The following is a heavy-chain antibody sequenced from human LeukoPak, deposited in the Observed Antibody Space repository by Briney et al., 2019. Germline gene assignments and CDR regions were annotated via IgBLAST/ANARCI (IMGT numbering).Heavy chain of an antibody. CDR2: ISSSGSTI. V-gene: IGHV3-48*03. CDR1: GFTFSSYE. D-gene: IGHD1-26*01. CDR3: ARATAGWELLPYYYYYYMDV. Sequence: GGSLRLSCAASGFTFSSYEMNWVRQAPGKGLEWVSYISSSGSTIYYADSVKGRFTISRDNAKNSLYLQMNSLRAEDTAVYYCARATAGWELLPYYYYYYMDVWGKGTTVTVSS. J-gene: IGHJ6*03.